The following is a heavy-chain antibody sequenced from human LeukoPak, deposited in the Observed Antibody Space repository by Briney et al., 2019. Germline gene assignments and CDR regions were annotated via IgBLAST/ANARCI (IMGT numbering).Heavy chain of an antibody. V-gene: IGHV4-4*07. D-gene: IGHD1-26*01. CDR2: IYTSGST. J-gene: IGHJ4*02. CDR1: GGSISSYY. CDR3: ARDVGATPGYFDY. Sequence: SETLSLTCTVSGGSISSYYWSWIRQSAGKGLGWIGRIYTSGSTNYNPSLKSRVTMSLDTSKNQFSLKLSSVTAADTAVYYCARDVGATPGYFDYWGQGTLVTVSS.